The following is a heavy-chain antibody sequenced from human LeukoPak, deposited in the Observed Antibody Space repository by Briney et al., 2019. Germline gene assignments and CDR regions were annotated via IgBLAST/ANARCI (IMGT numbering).Heavy chain of an antibody. CDR3: ASSSTENIAAAGTGGDYFDY. J-gene: IGHJ4*02. Sequence: SLRLSCAASGFTFSSYGMHWVRQAPGKGLEWVAVISYDGSNKYYADSVKGRFTISRDNSKNTLYLQMNSLRAEETAVYYCASSSTENIAAAGTGGDYFDYWGQGTLVTVSS. CDR2: ISYDGSNK. D-gene: IGHD6-13*01. V-gene: IGHV3-30*03. CDR1: GFTFSSYG.